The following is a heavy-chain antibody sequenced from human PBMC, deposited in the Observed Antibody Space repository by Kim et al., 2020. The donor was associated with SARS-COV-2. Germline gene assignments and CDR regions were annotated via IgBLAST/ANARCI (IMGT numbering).Heavy chain of an antibody. J-gene: IGHJ4*02. D-gene: IGHD4-4*01. V-gene: IGHV4-31*03. CDR2: IYYSGST. CDR3: ARDSVSNRGAFDY. Sequence: SETLSLTCTVSGGSISSGGYYWSWIRQHPGKGLEWIGYIYYSGSTYYNPSLKSRVTISVDTSKNQFSLKLSSVTAADTAVYYCARDSVSNRGAFDYWGQGTLVTVSS. CDR1: GGSISSGGYY.